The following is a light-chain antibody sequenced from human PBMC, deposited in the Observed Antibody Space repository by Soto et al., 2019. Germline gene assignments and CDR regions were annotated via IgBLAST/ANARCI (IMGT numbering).Light chain of an antibody. V-gene: IGKV1-5*01. J-gene: IGKJ1*01. Sequence: DIPMSQSPSTLSASVGYRVTITCRASQSISSWLAWYQQKPGKAPKLLIYDASSLESGVPSRFSGSGSGTEFTLTISSLQPDDFATYYFQQYNSYWTFGQGTKVEIK. CDR2: DAS. CDR3: QQYNSYWT. CDR1: QSISSW.